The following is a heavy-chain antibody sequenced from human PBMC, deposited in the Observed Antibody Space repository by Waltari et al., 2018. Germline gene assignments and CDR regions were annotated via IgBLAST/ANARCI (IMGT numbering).Heavy chain of an antibody. CDR1: GGSISSYY. V-gene: IGHV4-59*01. D-gene: IGHD3-10*01. J-gene: IGHJ4*02. CDR3: ARGGGIWFGAFDY. CDR2: TYYSGST. Sequence: QVQLQESGPGLVKPSETLSLTCTVSGGSISSYYWSWIRQPPGKGLEWIGYTYYSGSTNYNPSLKSRVTISVDTSKNQCSLKLSSVTAADTAVYYCARGGGIWFGAFDYWGQGTLVTVSS.